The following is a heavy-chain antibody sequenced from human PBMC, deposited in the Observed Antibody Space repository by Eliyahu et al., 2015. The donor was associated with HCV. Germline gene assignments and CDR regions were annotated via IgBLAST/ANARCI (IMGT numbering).Heavy chain of an antibody. Sequence: LEWMGGIIPIFGTANYAQKFQGRVTITADESTSTAYMELSSLRSEDTAVYYCARGVPRSLIGYCSGGSCWDPWYFDLWGRGTLVTVSS. D-gene: IGHD2-15*01. CDR3: ARGVPRSLIGYCSGGSCWDPWYFDL. J-gene: IGHJ2*01. CDR2: IIPIFGTA. V-gene: IGHV1-69*01.